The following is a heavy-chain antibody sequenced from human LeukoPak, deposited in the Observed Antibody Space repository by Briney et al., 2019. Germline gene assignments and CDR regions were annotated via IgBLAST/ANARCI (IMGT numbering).Heavy chain of an antibody. Sequence: ASVKVSCKASGYTFTSYDINWVRQATGQGLEWMGWMNPNSGNTGYAQKFQGRVTITRNTSIGTAYMELSSLRSEDTAVYYCARPSGYSGYDFGYWGQGTLVTVSS. CDR2: MNPNSGNT. CDR3: ARPSGYSGYDFGY. J-gene: IGHJ4*02. D-gene: IGHD5-12*01. V-gene: IGHV1-8*01. CDR1: GYTFTSYD.